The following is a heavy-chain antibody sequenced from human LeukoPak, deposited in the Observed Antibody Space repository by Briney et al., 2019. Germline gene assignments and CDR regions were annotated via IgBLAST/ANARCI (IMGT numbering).Heavy chain of an antibody. CDR3: AATVRGVIAFDP. D-gene: IGHD3-10*01. CDR1: GFTFTSSA. CDR2: IVVGSGNT. Sequence: SVKVSCKASGFTFTSSAMQWVRQARGQRLVWIGWIVVGSGNTNYAQKFQERVTITRDMSTSTAYMELSSLRSEDTAVYYCAATVRGVIAFDPWGQGTLVTVSS. V-gene: IGHV1-58*02. J-gene: IGHJ5*02.